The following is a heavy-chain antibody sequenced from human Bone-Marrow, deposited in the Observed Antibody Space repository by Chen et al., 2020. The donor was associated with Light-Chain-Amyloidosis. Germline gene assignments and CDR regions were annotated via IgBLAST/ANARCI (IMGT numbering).Heavy chain of an antibody. CDR3: ARAGGYMITFGELGYFDL. J-gene: IGHJ2*01. V-gene: IGHV1-69*01. CDR2: IIPIFGTA. D-gene: IGHD3-16*01. Sequence: QVQLVQSGAEVKKPGSSVKVSCKASGGTFSSYAISWVRQAPGQGLEWMGGIIPIFGTANYAQKFQGRVTITADESTSTAYMELSSLRSEDTAVYYCARAGGYMITFGELGYFDLWGRGTLVTVSS. CDR1: GGTFSSYA.